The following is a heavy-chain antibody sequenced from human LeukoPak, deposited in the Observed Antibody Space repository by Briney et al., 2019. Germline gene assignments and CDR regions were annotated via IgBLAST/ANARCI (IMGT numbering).Heavy chain of an antibody. CDR2: MNRDGSST. J-gene: IGHJ4*02. V-gene: IGHV3-74*01. CDR3: ARTAYSSGWWASAYYFDY. CDR1: GFTFSSYA. D-gene: IGHD6-19*01. Sequence: GGSLRLSCAASGFTFSSYAMSWVRQAPGKGLVWVARMNRDGSSTTYADSVKGRFTISRDNAKNSLYLQMNSLRAEDTALYYCARTAYSSGWWASAYYFDYWGQGTLVTVSS.